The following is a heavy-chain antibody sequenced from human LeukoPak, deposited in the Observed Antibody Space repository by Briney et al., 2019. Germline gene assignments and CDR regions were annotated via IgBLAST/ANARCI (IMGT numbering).Heavy chain of an antibody. CDR1: GVSFSSASYY. V-gene: IGHV4-61*01. J-gene: IGHJ5*02. CDR2: IYYSGST. Sequence: SETLSLTCTVSGVSFSSASYYWSWIRQPPGTGLEWIGYIYYSGSTNSNPSLKSRVTISVDTSKNQFSLKLSSVTAADTAVYYCARVVQRAWFDPWGQGTLVTVSS. CDR3: ARVVQRAWFDP. D-gene: IGHD3-10*01.